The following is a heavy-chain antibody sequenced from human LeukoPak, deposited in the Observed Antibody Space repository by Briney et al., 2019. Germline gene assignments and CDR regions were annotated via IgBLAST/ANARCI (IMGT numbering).Heavy chain of an antibody. Sequence: PSETLSLTCAVSGDSISSFYWSWIRQPPGKGLEWIGYIHYSGTSNYSPSLKSRVTISLETSQNQFSLKLSSVTAADTAVYYCARSRPPRYCSGGSCFPFDYWGQGTLVTVSS. D-gene: IGHD2-15*01. V-gene: IGHV4-59*12. J-gene: IGHJ4*02. CDR1: GDSISSFY. CDR3: ARSRPPRYCSGGSCFPFDY. CDR2: IHYSGTS.